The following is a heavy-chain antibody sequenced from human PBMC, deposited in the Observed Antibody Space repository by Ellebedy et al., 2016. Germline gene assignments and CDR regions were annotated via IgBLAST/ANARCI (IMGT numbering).Heavy chain of an antibody. Sequence: GGSLRLSCAASAFTVISNYMSWVRQAPGKGLEWVSVLYSGGSTYYADSVKGRFTISRDSTKNTLYIQMNSLRAEDTAVYYCARGNAVPGPEQLDYWGQGTLVTVSS. D-gene: IGHD6-19*01. CDR3: ARGNAVPGPEQLDY. CDR1: AFTVISNY. CDR2: LYSGGST. J-gene: IGHJ4*02. V-gene: IGHV3-66*01.